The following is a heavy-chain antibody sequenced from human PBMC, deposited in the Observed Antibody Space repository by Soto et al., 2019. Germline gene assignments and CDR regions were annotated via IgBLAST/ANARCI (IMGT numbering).Heavy chain of an antibody. Sequence: GASVKVSCKASGYTFNSYGIRWVREAPGPGLEWMGWISAYNGNTNYAQKLQGRVTMTTDTSTSTAYMELRSLRSDDTAVYYCARVASDYGEYNFDYWGQGTLFTVSS. CDR1: GYTFNSYG. V-gene: IGHV1-18*01. CDR2: ISAYNGNT. CDR3: ARVASDYGEYNFDY. D-gene: IGHD4-17*01. J-gene: IGHJ4*02.